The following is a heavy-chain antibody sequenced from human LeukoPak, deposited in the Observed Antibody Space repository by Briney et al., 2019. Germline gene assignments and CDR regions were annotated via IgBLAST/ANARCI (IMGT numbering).Heavy chain of an antibody. D-gene: IGHD3-22*01. CDR2: ISSSSSYI. CDR3: ARASSGYQGDY. Sequence: GGSLRLSCAASGLTFSSYSMNWVRQAPGKGLEWVSSISSSSSYIYYADSVKGRFTISRDNAKNSLFLQMDSLRAEDTAVYYCARASSGYQGDYWGQGTLVTVSS. V-gene: IGHV3-21*01. J-gene: IGHJ4*02. CDR1: GLTFSSYS.